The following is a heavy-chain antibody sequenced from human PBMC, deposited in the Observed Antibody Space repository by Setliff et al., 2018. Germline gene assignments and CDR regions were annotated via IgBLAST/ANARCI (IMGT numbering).Heavy chain of an antibody. CDR2: IYYNGNT. V-gene: IGHV4-39*07. D-gene: IGHD3-16*01. CDR3: ARVRVVQGYYEFDY. J-gene: IGHJ4*02. Sequence: NPSETLSLTCTVSGDSISSSTYHWGWIRQSPGKGLEWIGNIYYNGNTNKNPSLKSRVTISVDTSRDQFSLRLSSVTAADTAMYYCARVRVVQGYYEFDYWGQGTLVTVSS. CDR1: GDSISSSTYH.